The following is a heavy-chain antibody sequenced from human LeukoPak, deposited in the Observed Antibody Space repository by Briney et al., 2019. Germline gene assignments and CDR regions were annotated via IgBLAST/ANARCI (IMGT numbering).Heavy chain of an antibody. D-gene: IGHD6-13*01. J-gene: IGHJ3*02. CDR2: ISGDGVSP. V-gene: IGHV3-23*01. CDR1: GFTFNNYA. CDR3: AREQQLFQGNDAFDI. Sequence: GGSLRLSCAASGFTFNNYALAWVRQTPEKGLECVSAISGDGVSPYYVDSVRGRFTISRDNSKNTLYLQMNSLRAEDTAVYYCAREQQLFQGNDAFDIWGQGTMVTVSS.